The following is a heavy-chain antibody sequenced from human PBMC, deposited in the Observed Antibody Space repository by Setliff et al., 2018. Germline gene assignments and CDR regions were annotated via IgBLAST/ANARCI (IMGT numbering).Heavy chain of an antibody. Sequence: PGGSLRLSCAAFGFSFSSHWMSWVRQVPGKGLEWVANIKEEGGEKDYADSVKGRSTISRDNAKKSLSLQMNSLRAEDTAVYYCARDWALIRYFDLTLDVWGQGTTVTVSS. J-gene: IGHJ6*02. CDR2: IKEEGGEK. CDR3: ARDWALIRYFDLTLDV. D-gene: IGHD3-9*01. V-gene: IGHV3-7*03. CDR1: GFSFSSHW.